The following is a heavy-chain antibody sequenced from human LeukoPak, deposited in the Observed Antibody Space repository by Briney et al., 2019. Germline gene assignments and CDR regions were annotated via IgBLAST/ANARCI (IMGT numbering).Heavy chain of an antibody. CDR3: AKDLTYYYGWGSSTNAFDI. D-gene: IGHD3-10*01. J-gene: IGHJ3*02. CDR2: ISGSGDYT. CDR1: AFTFSNYA. V-gene: IGHV3-23*01. Sequence: PGGSLRLSCAASAFTFSNYAMSWVRQAPGKGLEWVSGISGSGDYTYYADSLKGRFTISRDNSKNTLYLQMNSLRAEDTALYYCAKDLTYYYGWGSSTNAFDIWVQGTMVTVSS.